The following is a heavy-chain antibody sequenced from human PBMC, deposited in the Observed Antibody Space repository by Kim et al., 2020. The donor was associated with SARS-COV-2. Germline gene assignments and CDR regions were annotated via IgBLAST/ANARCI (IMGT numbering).Heavy chain of an antibody. V-gene: IGHV1-18*01. Sequence: AQQLQGRVTMTPDTSTSTAYMELRRLRSDDTAVYYCARVQLERRRHWFDPWGQGTLVTVSS. CDR3: ARVQLERRRHWFDP. D-gene: IGHD1-1*01. J-gene: IGHJ5*02.